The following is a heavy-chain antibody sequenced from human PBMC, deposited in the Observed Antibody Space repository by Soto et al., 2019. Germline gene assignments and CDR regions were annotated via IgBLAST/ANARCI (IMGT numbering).Heavy chain of an antibody. CDR3: ARRSGGGLDY. CDR2: IWYDGSNK. CDR1: GFTFSSYG. J-gene: IGHJ4*02. Sequence: QVQLVESGGGVVQPGRSLRLSCAASGFTFSSYGMHWVRQAPGKGLEWVAVIWYDGSNKYYADSVKGRFTISRDNSKNPLYLQMNSLRSEDTAVYYCARRSGGGLDYWGQGTLVTVSS. D-gene: IGHD3-16*01. V-gene: IGHV3-33*01.